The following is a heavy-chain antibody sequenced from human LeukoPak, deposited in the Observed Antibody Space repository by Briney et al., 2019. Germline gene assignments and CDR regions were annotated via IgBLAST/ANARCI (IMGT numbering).Heavy chain of an antibody. D-gene: IGHD6-13*01. J-gene: IGHJ4*02. CDR3: AKASSPLGYFDY. V-gene: IGHV3-23*01. Sequence: PGGSLRLSCAASGFTFSSYAMSWVRQAPGKGLEWVSGISGSDGSTYYAGSVKGRFTISRDDSKNTLFLQLTSLRAEDTAVYYCAKASSPLGYFDYWGQGILVTVSS. CDR1: GFTFSSYA. CDR2: ISGSDGST.